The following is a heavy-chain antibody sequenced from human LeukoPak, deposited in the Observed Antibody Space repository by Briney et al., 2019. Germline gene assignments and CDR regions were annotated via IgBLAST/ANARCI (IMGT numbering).Heavy chain of an antibody. J-gene: IGHJ4*02. CDR1: GLTFRREW. D-gene: IGHD5-18*01. CDR3: ATLDTAMVTNFGY. V-gene: IGHV3-7*01. Sequence: GGSLRLSCAASGLTFRREWMSWVRQAPGKAREWVAMIKQDGSDKYYVDSVKGRFTISSDNTKNSLNLQMNSLRAEDTAVYYCATLDTAMVTNFGYWGQGTLVTVSS. CDR2: IKQDGSDK.